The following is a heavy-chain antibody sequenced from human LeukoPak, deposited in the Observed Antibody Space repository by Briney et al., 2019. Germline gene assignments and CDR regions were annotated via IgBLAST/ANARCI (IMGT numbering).Heavy chain of an antibody. CDR1: GASISSNY. J-gene: IGHJ4*02. CDR2: LYTSGST. Sequence: SETLSLTCTVSGASISSNYWSWIRQPAGKGLEWIGRLYTSGSTNYNPSLRSRVTISVDKSKNQFSLKLSSVTAADTALYYCARDSGVATNLDYSGQGTLVTVSS. D-gene: IGHD5-24*01. V-gene: IGHV4-4*07. CDR3: ARDSGVATNLDY.